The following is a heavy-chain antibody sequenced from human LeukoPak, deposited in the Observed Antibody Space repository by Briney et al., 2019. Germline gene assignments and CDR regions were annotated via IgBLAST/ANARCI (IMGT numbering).Heavy chain of an antibody. D-gene: IGHD3-10*01. CDR3: ARDQSPMVRGVIGY. J-gene: IGHJ4*02. V-gene: IGHV3-30*02. CDR2: IRYDGSNK. Sequence: GGSLRLSCAASGFTFSSYGMHWVRQAPGKGLEWVAFIRYDGSNKYYADSVKGRFTISRDNSKNTLYLQMNSLRAEDTAVYYCARDQSPMVRGVIGYWGQGTLVTVSS. CDR1: GFTFSSYG.